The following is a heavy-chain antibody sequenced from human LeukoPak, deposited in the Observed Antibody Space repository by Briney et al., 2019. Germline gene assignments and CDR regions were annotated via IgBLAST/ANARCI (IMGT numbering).Heavy chain of an antibody. D-gene: IGHD2-8*01. CDR1: GGSISSYY. CDR2: IYYSGST. CDR3: TRVSIAYYYMDV. J-gene: IGHJ6*03. V-gene: IGHV4-59*01. Sequence: SETLSLTCTVSGGSISSYYWSWIRQPPGKGLEWIGNIYYSGSTNYNPSLKSRVTISAETSKHQFSLKLSSVTAADTAVYYCTRVSIAYYYMDVWGKGTTVTISS.